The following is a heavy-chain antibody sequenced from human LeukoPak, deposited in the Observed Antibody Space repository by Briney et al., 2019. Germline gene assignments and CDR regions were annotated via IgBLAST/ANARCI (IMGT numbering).Heavy chain of an antibody. J-gene: IGHJ4*02. D-gene: IGHD4-17*01. V-gene: IGHV4-4*07. CDR2: IYISGST. CDR3: ARDPVTTPLDY. Sequence: SETQSLTCTVSGGSISSYYWSWIRQPAGKGLEWIGRIYISGSTNFNPSLKSRVTMSVATSMNQFSLKLRSVTAADTAVYYCARDPVTTPLDYWGQGTLVTVSS. CDR1: GGSISSYY.